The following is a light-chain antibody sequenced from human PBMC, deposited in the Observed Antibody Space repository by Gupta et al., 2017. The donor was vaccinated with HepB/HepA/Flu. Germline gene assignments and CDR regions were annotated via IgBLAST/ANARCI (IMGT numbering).Light chain of an antibody. CDR3: QQRSNWHLGD. V-gene: IGKV3D-11*02. CDR1: QSVSSY. CDR2: DAS. J-gene: IGKJ3*01. Sequence: DIVLTQSPATLSLSPGERATLSCRASQSVSSYLAWYQQKPGQAPRLLTYDASNRATGIPARFSGSGPGTDFTLTISSLEPEDFAVYYCQQRSNWHLGDFGPGTKVDIK.